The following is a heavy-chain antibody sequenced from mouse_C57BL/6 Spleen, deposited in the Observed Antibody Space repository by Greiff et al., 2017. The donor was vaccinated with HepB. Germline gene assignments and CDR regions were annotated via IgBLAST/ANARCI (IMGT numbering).Heavy chain of an antibody. D-gene: IGHD3-3*01. CDR1: GFSLTSYG. CDR3: ARERDLYAMDY. CDR2: IWSDGST. J-gene: IGHJ4*01. V-gene: IGHV2-6*03. Sequence: VKVEESGPGLVASSQSLSITCTVSGFSLTSYGVHWVRQPPGKGLEWLVVIWSDGSTTYNSALKSRLSISKDNSKSQVFLKMNSLQTDDTAMYYCARERDLYAMDYWGQGTSVTVSS.